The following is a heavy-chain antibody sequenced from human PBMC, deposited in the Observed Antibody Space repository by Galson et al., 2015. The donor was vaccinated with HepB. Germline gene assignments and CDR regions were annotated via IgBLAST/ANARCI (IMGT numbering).Heavy chain of an antibody. Sequence: SLRLSCAASGFTFDDYTMHWVRQAPGKGLEWVSLISWDGGSTYYADSVKGRFTISRDNSKNSLYLQMNSLRTEDTALYYCAKDISVGNNVGYGMDVWGQGTTVTVSS. D-gene: IGHD1/OR15-1a*01. V-gene: IGHV3-43*01. CDR3: AKDISVGNNVGYGMDV. CDR1: GFTFDDYT. CDR2: ISWDGGST. J-gene: IGHJ6*02.